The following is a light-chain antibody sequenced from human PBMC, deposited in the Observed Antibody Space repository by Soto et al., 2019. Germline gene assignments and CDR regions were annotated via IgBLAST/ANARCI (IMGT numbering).Light chain of an antibody. J-gene: IGLJ2*01. CDR1: GSNIGSNT. Sequence: QSVLTQPPSASETPGQRVIISCSGGGSNIGSNTVNWYQQVPGTAPKLLISNNNQRPSGVPDRFSGSKSGTSASLAISGLQSEDEADYYCAAWDGDLNAVVFGGGTQLTVL. CDR3: AAWDGDLNAVV. CDR2: NNN. V-gene: IGLV1-44*01.